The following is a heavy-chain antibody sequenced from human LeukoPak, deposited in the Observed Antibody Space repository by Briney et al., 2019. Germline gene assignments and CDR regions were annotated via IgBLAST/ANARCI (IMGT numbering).Heavy chain of an antibody. CDR1: GFIFSTYG. D-gene: IGHD4-17*01. CDR2: INSRSSAI. CDR3: ATDRDYALDF. J-gene: IGHJ4*02. Sequence: GGSLRLSCAASGFIFSTYGINWVRQAPGKGLEWVSYINSRSSAIYYADSVKGRFTISRDNDENSLYLQMNSLRDEDTAVYYCATDRDYALDFWGQGTLVTVSS. V-gene: IGHV3-48*02.